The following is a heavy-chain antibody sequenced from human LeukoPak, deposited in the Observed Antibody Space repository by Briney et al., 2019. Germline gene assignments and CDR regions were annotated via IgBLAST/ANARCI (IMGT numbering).Heavy chain of an antibody. CDR1: GGSISSGSYY. J-gene: IGHJ5*02. D-gene: IGHD4-23*01. CDR2: IYTSGST. CDR3: ARVNGPTVGIWFDP. V-gene: IGHV4-61*02. Sequence: PSETLSLTCTVSGGSISSGSYYWSWIRQPGGKGLEWIGRIYTSGSTNYNPSLKSRVTISVDTSKNQFSLKLSSVTAADTAVYYCARVNGPTVGIWFDPWGQGTLVTVSS.